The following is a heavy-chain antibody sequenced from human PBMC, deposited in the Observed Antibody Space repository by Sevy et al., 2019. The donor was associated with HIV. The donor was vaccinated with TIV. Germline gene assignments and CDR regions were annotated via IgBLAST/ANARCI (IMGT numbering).Heavy chain of an antibody. J-gene: IGHJ4*02. V-gene: IGHV3-73*01. CDR2: IKNKANNYAT. D-gene: IGHD2-15*01. Sequence: GGALRLSCAASGFTFSGSAMHWVRQASGKGLEWIGRIKNKANNYATAYGASVKGRFTISRDDSKNTAYLQMNSLKTEDTAMYYCARHYIDCSGGSCSSDYFDYWGQGTLVTVSS. CDR3: ARHYIDCSGGSCSSDYFDY. CDR1: GFTFSGSA.